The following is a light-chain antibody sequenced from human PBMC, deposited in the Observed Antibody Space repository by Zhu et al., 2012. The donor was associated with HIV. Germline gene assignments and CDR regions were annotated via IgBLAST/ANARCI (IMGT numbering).Light chain of an antibody. J-gene: IGKJ4*01. V-gene: IGKV3-11*01. CDR3: QQRSNWPPEVT. CDR1: QSVSSY. Sequence: EIVLTQSPATLSLSPGERATLSCRASQSVSSYLAWYQQKPGQAPRLLIYDASNRATGIPARFSGSGPGTDFTLTISSLEPEDFAVYYCQQRSNWPPEVTFGGGTKVEIK. CDR2: DAS.